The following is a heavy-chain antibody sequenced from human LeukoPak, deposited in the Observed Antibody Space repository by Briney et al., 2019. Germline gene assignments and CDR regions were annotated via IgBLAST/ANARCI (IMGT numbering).Heavy chain of an antibody. D-gene: IGHD3-3*01. V-gene: IGHV1-18*01. CDR3: ARVGDFWSCSTGAGDNWFDP. Sequence: ASVKVSCKASGYTFTSYGISWVRQAPGQGLEWMGWISPYNGNTNYAQKLQGRVTMTTDTSTSTAYMELRRLRSDDTAVYYCARVGDFWSCSTGAGDNWFDPWGQGTLVAVSS. CDR2: ISPYNGNT. CDR1: GYTFTSYG. J-gene: IGHJ5*02.